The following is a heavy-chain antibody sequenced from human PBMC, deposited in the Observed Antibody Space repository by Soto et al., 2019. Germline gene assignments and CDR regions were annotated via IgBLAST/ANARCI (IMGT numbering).Heavy chain of an antibody. V-gene: IGHV4-59*08. CDR1: GGSISSYY. D-gene: IGHD3-10*01. J-gene: IGHJ3*02. CDR2: IYYSGST. Sequence: SETLSLTCTVSGGSISSYYWSWIRQPPGKGLEWIGYIYYSGSTNYNPSLKSRVTISVDTSKNQFSLKLSSVTAADTAVYYCASSRIIWFGESIDAFDIWGQGTMVTVSS. CDR3: ASSRIIWFGESIDAFDI.